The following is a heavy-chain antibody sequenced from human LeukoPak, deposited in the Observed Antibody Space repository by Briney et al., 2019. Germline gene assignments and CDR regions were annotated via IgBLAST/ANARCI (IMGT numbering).Heavy chain of an antibody. CDR2: IYNSGKT. J-gene: IGHJ6*02. CDR1: GYYIRSGFY. Sequence: PSETLSLTCSVSGYYIRSGFYWGWIRQPPGKGLEWVGGIYNSGKTYYNPALKSRVTVSVDTSKNQISLELTSVTVADTAVYLCVRGGRFGDSVSHYGTDVWGQGTTVIVSS. CDR3: VRGGRFGDSVSHYGTDV. V-gene: IGHV4-38-2*02. D-gene: IGHD3-16*01.